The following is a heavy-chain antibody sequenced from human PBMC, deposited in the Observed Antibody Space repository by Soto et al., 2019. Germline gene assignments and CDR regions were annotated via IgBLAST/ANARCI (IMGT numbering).Heavy chain of an antibody. J-gene: IGHJ6*02. D-gene: IGHD4-17*01. V-gene: IGHV4-4*07. CDR2: IYSSGST. CDR3: ARDGGGDYEDYHYGMDV. CDR1: GGSISNFY. Sequence: ETLSLTCIVSGGSISNFYWSWIRQPAGKGLEWIGRIYSSGSTDYNPSLKSRVTMSVDTSKNQFSLKLSSVTAADTAVYYCARDGGGDYEDYHYGMDVWGQGTTVTVSS.